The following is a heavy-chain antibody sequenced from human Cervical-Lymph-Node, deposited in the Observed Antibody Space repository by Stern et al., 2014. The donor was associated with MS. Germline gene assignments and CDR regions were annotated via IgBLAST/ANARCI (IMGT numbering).Heavy chain of an antibody. V-gene: IGHV3-66*01. CDR3: GKGKFWDYDEYSGY. D-gene: IGHD3/OR15-3a*01. J-gene: IGHJ4*02. Sequence: EVQLVQSGGGLVQPGGSLRLSCAASGFSVSTNYMFWVRQAPGKGLEWVSVIYRDGESHYADSVKGRFTISRDNSKNTLFLQMNSLRAEDTAVYYCGKGKFWDYDEYSGYWGQGILVSVSS. CDR2: IYRDGES. CDR1: GFSVSTNY.